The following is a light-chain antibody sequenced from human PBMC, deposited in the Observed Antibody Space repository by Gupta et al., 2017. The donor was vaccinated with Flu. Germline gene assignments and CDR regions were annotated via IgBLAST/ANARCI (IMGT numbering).Light chain of an antibody. CDR3: SSYTSSSTYWV. Sequence: SSDVGGYNYVSWYQQHLGKAPKLMIYEVSNRPSGVSNRFSGSKSGNTASLTISGLQAEDEADYYCSSYTSSSTYWVFGGGTKLTVL. CDR2: EVS. J-gene: IGLJ3*02. V-gene: IGLV2-14*01. CDR1: SSDVGGYNY.